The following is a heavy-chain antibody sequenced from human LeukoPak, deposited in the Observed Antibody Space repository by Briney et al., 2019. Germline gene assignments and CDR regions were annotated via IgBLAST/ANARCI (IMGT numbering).Heavy chain of an antibody. CDR3: ARPVWFGEFTAFDI. D-gene: IGHD3-10*01. Sequence: GASVKVSCKASGYTFTSYDINWVRQATGQGLEWMGWMNPNSSNTGYAQKFQGRVTMTRNTSISTAYMELSSLRSEDTAVYYCARPVWFGEFTAFDIWGQGTMVTVFS. J-gene: IGHJ3*02. CDR2: MNPNSSNT. V-gene: IGHV1-8*01. CDR1: GYTFTSYD.